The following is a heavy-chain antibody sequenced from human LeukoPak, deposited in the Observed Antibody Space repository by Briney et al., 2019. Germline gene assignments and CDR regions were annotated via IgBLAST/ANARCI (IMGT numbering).Heavy chain of an antibody. CDR2: IIPIFGTA. CDR1: GGTLSSYS. V-gene: IGHV1-69*05. CDR3: ALSTFDDSSGYYPY. D-gene: IGHD3-22*01. Sequence: GSSVNVSCKASGGTLSSYSLSWVRQAPGQGLEWMGWIIPIFGTANYAQKFQGRVTITTDESTSTAYMELSSLRSEDTAVYYCALSTFDDSSGYYPYWGQGALVTVSS. J-gene: IGHJ4*02.